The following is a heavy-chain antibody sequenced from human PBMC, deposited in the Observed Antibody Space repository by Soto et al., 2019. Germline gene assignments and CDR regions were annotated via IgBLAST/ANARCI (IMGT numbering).Heavy chain of an antibody. V-gene: IGHV4-39*01. CDR2: IYYSGST. D-gene: IGHD5-18*01. CDR3: ARQERTAMVTRRSFDY. J-gene: IGHJ4*02. CDR1: GGSISSSSYY. Sequence: QLQLQESGPGLVKPSETLSLTCTVSGGSISSSSYYWGWIRQPPGKGLEWIGSIYYSGSTYYNPSLKSRVTISVDTSKNQFSLKLSSVTAADTAVYYCARQERTAMVTRRSFDYWGQGTLVTVSS.